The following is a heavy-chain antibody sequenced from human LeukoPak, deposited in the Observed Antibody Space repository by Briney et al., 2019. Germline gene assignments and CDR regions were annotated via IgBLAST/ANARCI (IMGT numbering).Heavy chain of an antibody. V-gene: IGHV3-7*03. D-gene: IGHD3-10*01. CDR2: IKQDGSEK. J-gene: IGHJ5*02. Sequence: GGSLRLSCAASGFTFSSYWMSWVRQAPGKGLEWVANIKQDGSEKYYVDPVKGRFTISRDNAKNSLYLQMNSLRAEDTAVYYCARVVWFGENWFDPWGQGTLVTVSS. CDR3: ARVVWFGENWFDP. CDR1: GFTFSSYW.